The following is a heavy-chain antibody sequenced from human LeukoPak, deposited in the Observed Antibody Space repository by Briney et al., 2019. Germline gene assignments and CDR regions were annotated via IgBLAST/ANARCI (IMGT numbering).Heavy chain of an antibody. D-gene: IGHD3-22*01. Sequence: PGGSLRLSCAASGITFSSSWMNWVRQAPGKGLVWVSRVNSDGSNTIYADSVKGRFTISRDNAKSTLYLQMNSLRAEDTAVYYCARDYYGRLDHWGQGTLVTVSS. CDR3: ARDYYGRLDH. J-gene: IGHJ4*02. V-gene: IGHV3-74*01. CDR1: GITFSSSW. CDR2: VNSDGSNT.